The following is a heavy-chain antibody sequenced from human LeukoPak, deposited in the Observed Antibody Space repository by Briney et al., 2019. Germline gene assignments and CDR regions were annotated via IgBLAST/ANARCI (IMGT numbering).Heavy chain of an antibody. CDR1: GGSISSYY. J-gene: IGHJ3*01. CDR3: AKPSNYYGSATDAFDF. V-gene: IGHV4-59*12. CDR2: IYYSGST. D-gene: IGHD3-10*01. Sequence: SETLSLTCTVSGGSISSYYWSWIRQPPGKGLEWIGYIYYSGSTNYNPSLKSRVTISVDTSKNHFSLKLNSVTAADTAVYYCAKPSNYYGSATDAFDFWGQGTMVTVSS.